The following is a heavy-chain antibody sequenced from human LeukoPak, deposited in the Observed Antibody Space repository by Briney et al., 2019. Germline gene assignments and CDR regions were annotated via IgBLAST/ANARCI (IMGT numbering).Heavy chain of an antibody. Sequence: GGSLRLSCAASGFTVSSNYMSWVRQAPGKGLEWVSVIYSGGSTYYADSVKGRFTISRDNSKNTLYLQMNSLRAEDTAVYYCAREAHYGVFDYWGQGTLVTVAS. V-gene: IGHV3-66*01. J-gene: IGHJ4*02. D-gene: IGHD4-17*01. CDR1: GFTVSSNY. CDR2: IYSGGST. CDR3: AREAHYGVFDY.